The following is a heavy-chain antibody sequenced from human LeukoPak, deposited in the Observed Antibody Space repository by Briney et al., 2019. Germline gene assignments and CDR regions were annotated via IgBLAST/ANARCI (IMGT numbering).Heavy chain of an antibody. CDR3: TRPSPGYGSGGPIDFDI. CDR2: IRSTANGYAT. J-gene: IGHJ3*02. Sequence: PGGSLRLSCAASGFTFSGSALHWVRQASGKGLEWVGRIRSTANGYATAYAASVKGRFTISRDDSKNTAYLQMDSLKTEDTAVYYCTRPSPGYGSGGPIDFDIWGQGTMVTVSS. CDR1: GFTFSGSA. D-gene: IGHD3-10*01. V-gene: IGHV3-73*01.